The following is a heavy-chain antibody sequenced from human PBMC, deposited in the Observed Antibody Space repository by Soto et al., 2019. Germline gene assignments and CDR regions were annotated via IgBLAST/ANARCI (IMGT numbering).Heavy chain of an antibody. CDR1: GFTFRNAW. CDR2: IKSKTDGGTT. Sequence: GGCLGLSCAASGFTFRNAWMSWVRPAPGKGLEWVGRIKSKTDGGTTDYAAPVKGRFTISRDDSKNTLYLQMNSLKTEDTAVYYCTTSKDFWSGYYEVVFDYWGQGTLVTVSS. CDR3: TTSKDFWSGYYEVVFDY. J-gene: IGHJ4*02. V-gene: IGHV3-15*01. D-gene: IGHD3-3*01.